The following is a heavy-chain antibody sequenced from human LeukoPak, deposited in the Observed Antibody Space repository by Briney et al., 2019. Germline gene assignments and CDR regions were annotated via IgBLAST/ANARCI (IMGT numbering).Heavy chain of an antibody. V-gene: IGHV3-21*06. CDR3: GRAFPPLRTSSAGDL. CDR1: GFTFSDYD. CDR2: ISGGSSQT. J-gene: IGHJ4*02. D-gene: IGHD3-16*01. Sequence: GGSLRLSCSASGFTFSDYDMNWIRQAPGKGLEWISAISGGSSQTYYGDSVKGRFSISRDNAKNLLYLQMNGLGAEDTAVYYCGRAFPPLRTSSAGDLWGQGTLVTASS.